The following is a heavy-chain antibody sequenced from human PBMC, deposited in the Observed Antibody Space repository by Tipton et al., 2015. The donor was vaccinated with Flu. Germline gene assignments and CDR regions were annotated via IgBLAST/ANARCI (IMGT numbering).Heavy chain of an antibody. D-gene: IGHD5-24*01. J-gene: IGHJ5*02. V-gene: IGHV1-18*04. CDR2: ISAYNGNT. CDR1: GYTFTSYG. Sequence: QSGAEVKKPGASVKVPCKASGYTFTSYGISWVRQAPGQGLEWMGWISAYNGNTNYAQKLQGRVTMTTDTSTSTAYMELRSLRSEDTAVYYCARARGLQQYNWFDPWGQGTLVTVSS. CDR3: ARARGLQQYNWFDP.